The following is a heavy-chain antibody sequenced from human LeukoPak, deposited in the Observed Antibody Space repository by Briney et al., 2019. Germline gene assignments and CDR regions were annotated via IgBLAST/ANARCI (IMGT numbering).Heavy chain of an antibody. Sequence: GESLKISCKGSGYRFTSYWIGWARRMPGKGLEWMGIIYPGDSDTRYSPSFQGQVTISADKSISTAYLQWSSLKASDTAMYYCARQPFPEGDYGDPPRAFDIWGQGTMVTVSS. CDR3: ARQPFPEGDYGDPPRAFDI. V-gene: IGHV5-51*01. D-gene: IGHD4-17*01. J-gene: IGHJ3*02. CDR1: GYRFTSYW. CDR2: IYPGDSDT.